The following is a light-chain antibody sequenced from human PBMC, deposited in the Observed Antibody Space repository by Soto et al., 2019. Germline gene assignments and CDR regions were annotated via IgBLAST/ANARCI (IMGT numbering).Light chain of an antibody. CDR1: QSVSSY. CDR3: QQRSTPLT. V-gene: IGKV3-11*01. J-gene: IGKJ4*01. Sequence: EIVLTQSPATLSLSPGERATLSCRASQSVSSYLAWYQQKPGQAPRLLIYDASNRATGIPARFSGSGSGTDLTLTISSLEPEDFAVYYCQQRSTPLTFGGGTKVEIK. CDR2: DAS.